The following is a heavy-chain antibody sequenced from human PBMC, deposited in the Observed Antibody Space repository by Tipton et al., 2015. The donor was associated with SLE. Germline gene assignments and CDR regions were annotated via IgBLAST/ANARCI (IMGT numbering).Heavy chain of an antibody. CDR3: ARDTAHYGSGDGAFDI. J-gene: IGHJ3*02. V-gene: IGHV4-31*02. D-gene: IGHD3-10*01. CDR1: GFTVSSDY. Sequence: LRLSCAASGFTVSSDYMAWVRQAPGKGLEWIGYIYYSGSTYYNPSLKSRVTISVDTSKNQFSLKLSSVTAADTAVYYCARDTAHYGSGDGAFDIWGQGTMVTVSS. CDR2: IYYSGST.